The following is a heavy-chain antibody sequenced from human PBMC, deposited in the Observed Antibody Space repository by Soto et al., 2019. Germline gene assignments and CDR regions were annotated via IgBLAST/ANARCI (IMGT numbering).Heavy chain of an antibody. D-gene: IGHD3-10*01. CDR2: ILNDGSNR. CDR3: ARDDEYSGNGMDV. J-gene: IGHJ6*02. V-gene: IGHV3-33*01. Sequence: QGQLVESGGGVVQPGRSLTLSCAASGFTFSNYGMHWVRQAPGKGLEWVAVILNDGSNRYHADSVKDRFTISRDNSTNTLYLQMNSLRAEDTAVYYCARDDEYSGNGMDVWGQGTTVTVS. CDR1: GFTFSNYG.